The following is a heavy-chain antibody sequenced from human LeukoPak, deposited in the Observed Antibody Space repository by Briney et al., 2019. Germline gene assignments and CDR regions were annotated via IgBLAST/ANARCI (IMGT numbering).Heavy chain of an antibody. D-gene: IGHD6-13*01. J-gene: IGHJ5*02. V-gene: IGHV1-2*02. Sequence: ASVKVSCKASGYTFTDYFMNWVRQAPGQGLEWMGWINPKSGGTVYAQKFQGRVTMTRDTSISTAYMELSRLRSDDTAVYYCARAYSSSWYRWFDPWGQGTLVTVSS. CDR1: GYTFTDYF. CDR3: ARAYSSSWYRWFDP. CDR2: INPKSGGT.